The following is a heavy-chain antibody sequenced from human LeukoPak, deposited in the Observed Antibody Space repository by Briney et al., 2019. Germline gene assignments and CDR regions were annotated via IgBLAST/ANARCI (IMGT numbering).Heavy chain of an antibody. J-gene: IGHJ4*02. CDR3: AKGRDGYNVDYFDY. CDR2: IYHSGST. V-gene: IGHV4-38-2*01. CDR1: GYSISSGYY. D-gene: IGHD5-24*01. Sequence: SETLSLTCAVSGYSISSGYYWGWIRQPPGKGLEWIGSIYHSGSTYYNPSLKSRVTISVDTSKNQFSLKLSSVTAADTAVYYCAKGRDGYNVDYFDYWGQGTLVTVSS.